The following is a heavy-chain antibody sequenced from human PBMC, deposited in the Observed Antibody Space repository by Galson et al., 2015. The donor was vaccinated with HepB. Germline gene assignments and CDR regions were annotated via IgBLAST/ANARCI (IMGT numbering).Heavy chain of an antibody. CDR2: ISHDGSVE. Sequence: SLRLSCAASGFTFSNYGMHWVRQAPGRGLELVAVISHDGSVERYADSVKGRFTISRDNSKDTIYLQMNSLRAEDTAVYYCAKEMGPYASTQEAYCGQGTLITVSS. CDR3: AKEMGPYASTQEAY. D-gene: IGHD2-2*01. CDR1: GFTFSNYG. V-gene: IGHV3-30*18. J-gene: IGHJ1*01.